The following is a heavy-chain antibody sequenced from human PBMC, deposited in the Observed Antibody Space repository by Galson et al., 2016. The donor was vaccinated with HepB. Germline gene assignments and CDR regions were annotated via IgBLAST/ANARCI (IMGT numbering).Heavy chain of an antibody. D-gene: IGHD6-19*01. J-gene: IGHJ4*02. Sequence: QSGAEVKKPGESLKISCKDSGNSFATNWIGWVRQMPGKGLEWMGIIYPGDSDARYNQSFQGHVTISTDRSVSTVYLQWSSLRDSDPAMYYCARLLAGRGGDSWGQGTLVTVSS. V-gene: IGHV5-51*01. CDR2: IYPGDSDA. CDR3: ARLLAGRGGDS. CDR1: GNSFATNW.